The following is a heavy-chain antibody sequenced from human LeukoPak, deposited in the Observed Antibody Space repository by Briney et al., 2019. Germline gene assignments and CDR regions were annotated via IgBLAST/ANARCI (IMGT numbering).Heavy chain of an antibody. D-gene: IGHD4-23*01. CDR1: GGSFSGYY. CDR2: INHSGRT. V-gene: IGHV4-34*01. Sequence: SETLSLTCAVYGGSFSGYYWSWIRQPPGKGLEWIGEINHSGRTNYNPSLKSRVTISVDTSKNQFSLKLSSVTAADTAVYYCASLDYGGNANFDYWGQGTLVTVSS. J-gene: IGHJ4*02. CDR3: ASLDYGGNANFDY.